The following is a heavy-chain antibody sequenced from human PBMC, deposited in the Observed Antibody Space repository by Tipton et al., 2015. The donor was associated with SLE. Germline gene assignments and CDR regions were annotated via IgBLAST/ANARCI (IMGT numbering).Heavy chain of an antibody. J-gene: IGHJ3*02. Sequence: QSGAEVKKPGESLKISCKASGYSFSSYWIGWVRQMPGKGLEYMGIIYPGDSDTRYSPSFQGQVTISADKSISTAYLQWDSLKASDSAMYYCARHDVAAANSADAFEIWGQGTMVTVSS. CDR1: GYSFSSYW. V-gene: IGHV5-51*01. CDR3: ARHDVAAANSADAFEI. CDR2: IYPGDSDT. D-gene: IGHD6-13*01.